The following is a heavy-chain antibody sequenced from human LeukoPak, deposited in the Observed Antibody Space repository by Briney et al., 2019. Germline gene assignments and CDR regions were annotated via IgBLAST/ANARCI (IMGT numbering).Heavy chain of an antibody. D-gene: IGHD6-6*01. J-gene: IGHJ6*03. V-gene: IGHV4-39*01. Sequence: PSETLSLTCTVSGGSISSSSYYWGWIRQPPGKGLEWIGSIYYSGSTYYNPSLKSRVTISVDTSKNQFSLKLSSVTAADTAVYYCARMYSSSSYLSYYYYYIDVWGKGTTVTVSS. CDR3: ARMYSSSSYLSYYYYYIDV. CDR1: GGSISSSSYY. CDR2: IYYSGST.